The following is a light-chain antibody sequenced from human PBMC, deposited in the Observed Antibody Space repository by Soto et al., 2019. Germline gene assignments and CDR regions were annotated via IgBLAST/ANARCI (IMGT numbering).Light chain of an antibody. CDR1: QAIRDD. V-gene: IGKV1-6*01. CDR3: LLDYIYPWT. J-gene: IGKJ1*01. Sequence: AIQMTQSPNSLSASVGDRVTITCVASQAIRDDLAWYQHKPGKAPKLLIYAASSLQSGVPSRFSGSGSGTDFTLTISSLQPEDFATYYCLLDYIYPWTFAQGSNVDI. CDR2: AAS.